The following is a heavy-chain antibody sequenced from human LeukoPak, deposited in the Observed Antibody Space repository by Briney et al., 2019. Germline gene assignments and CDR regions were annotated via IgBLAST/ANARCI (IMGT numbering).Heavy chain of an antibody. V-gene: IGHV3-48*04. CDR2: ISSSSSTI. D-gene: IGHD6-13*01. J-gene: IGHJ5*02. CDR3: ARQWGSSWLNWFDP. CDR1: GFTFSSYS. Sequence: GGSLRLSCAASGFTFSSYSMNWVRQAPGKGLEWVSYISSSSSTIYYADSVKGRFTISRDNAKNSLYLQMNSLRAEDTAVYYCARQWGSSWLNWFDPWGQGTLVTVSS.